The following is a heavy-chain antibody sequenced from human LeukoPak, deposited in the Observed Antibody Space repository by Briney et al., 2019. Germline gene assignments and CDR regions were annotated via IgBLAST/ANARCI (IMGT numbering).Heavy chain of an antibody. D-gene: IGHD1-26*01. J-gene: IGHJ5*02. CDR1: GGSISSGGYY. CDR2: IYHSGST. CDR3: ARDKGGQPDPGWFDP. V-gene: IGHV4-30-2*01. Sequence: SETLSLTCTVSGGSISSGGYYWSWIRQPPGKGLEWNGYIYHSGSTYYNPSLKSRVTISVDRSKNQFSLKLSSVTAADTAVYYCARDKGGQPDPGWFDPWGQGTLVTVSS.